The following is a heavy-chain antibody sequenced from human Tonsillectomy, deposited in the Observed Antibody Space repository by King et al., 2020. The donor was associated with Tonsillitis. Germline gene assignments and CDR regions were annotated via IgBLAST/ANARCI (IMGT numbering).Heavy chain of an antibody. V-gene: IGHV3-30*02. D-gene: IGHD3-22*01. CDR3: AKDRGDYYDSSGYYD. CDR1: GFTFSSYG. Sequence: VQLVESGGGVVQPGGSLRLSCAASGFTFSSYGMHWVRQAPGKGLEWVAFIRYDGSNKYYADSVKGRFTISRDNSKNTLYLQMNSLRAEDTAVYYCAKDRGDYYDSSGYYDWGQGTLVTVSS. CDR2: IRYDGSNK. J-gene: IGHJ4*02.